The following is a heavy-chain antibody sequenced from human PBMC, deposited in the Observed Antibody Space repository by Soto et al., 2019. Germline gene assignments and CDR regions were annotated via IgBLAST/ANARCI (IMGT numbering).Heavy chain of an antibody. CDR1: GGSISDTNYY. J-gene: IGHJ4*02. V-gene: IGHV4-39*01. D-gene: IGHD6-13*01. CDR3: ATSSQLLGHLEY. Sequence: SETLSLTCTVSGGSISDTNYYWGWGWIRQPPGKGLEWIGTISQSAIAYYNSSLRSRVTISVDTSKNQFSLMLTSVTAADTAVYYCATSSQLLGHLEYWGQGALVTVSS. CDR2: ISQSAIA.